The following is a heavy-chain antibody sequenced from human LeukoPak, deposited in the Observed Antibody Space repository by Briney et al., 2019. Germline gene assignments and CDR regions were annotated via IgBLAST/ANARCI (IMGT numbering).Heavy chain of an antibody. CDR2: IWYDGSNK. V-gene: IGHV3-33*01. CDR1: GFTFSSYG. CDR3: ARDLWRAERGYSYGYPAFDI. D-gene: IGHD5-18*01. J-gene: IGHJ3*02. Sequence: QTGGSLRLSCAASGFTFSSYGMHWVRQAPGKGLEWVAVIWYDGSNKYYADSVKGRFTISRDNSKNTLYLQMNSLRAEDTAVYYCARDLWRAERGYSYGYPAFDIWGQGTMVTVSS.